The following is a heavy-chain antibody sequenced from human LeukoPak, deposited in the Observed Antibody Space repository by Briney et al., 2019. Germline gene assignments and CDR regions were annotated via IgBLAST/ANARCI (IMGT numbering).Heavy chain of an antibody. Sequence: GGSLRLSCAASGFTFSSHWMHWVRQAPGKGLVWVSRINSDGSSISYADSVKGRFTISRDNAKNTLYLQMNSLRAEDTAVYYCARDHSSSWYNYYGMDVWGQGTTVTVSS. D-gene: IGHD6-13*01. J-gene: IGHJ6*02. CDR3: ARDHSSSWYNYYGMDV. CDR1: GFTFSSHW. CDR2: INSDGSSI. V-gene: IGHV3-74*01.